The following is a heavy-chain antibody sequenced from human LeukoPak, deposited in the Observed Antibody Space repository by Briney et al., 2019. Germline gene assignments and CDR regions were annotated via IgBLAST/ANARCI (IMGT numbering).Heavy chain of an antibody. V-gene: IGHV4-59*12. D-gene: IGHD3-16*02. CDR3: ARVRIMITFGGVIAFDAFDI. CDR2: IYYSGST. J-gene: IGHJ3*02. CDR1: GGSISSYY. Sequence: SETLSLTCTVSGGSISSYYWSWIRQPPGKGLEWIGYIYYSGSTNYNPSLKSRVTISVDTSKNQFSLKLTSVTAADTAVYYCARVRIMITFGGVIAFDAFDIWGQGTMVTVSS.